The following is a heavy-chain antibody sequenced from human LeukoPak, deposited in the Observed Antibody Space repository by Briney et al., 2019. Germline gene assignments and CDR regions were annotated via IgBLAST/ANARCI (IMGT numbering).Heavy chain of an antibody. V-gene: IGHV4-59*01. CDR2: IYYSGST. CDR3: ATGKRGVGWFDP. CDR1: GVSISSYY. D-gene: IGHD2-8*01. J-gene: IGHJ5*02. Sequence: PSETLSLTCTVSGVSISSYYWSWIRQPPGKGLEWIGYIYYSGSTNYNPSLKSRVTISVDTSKNQFSLKLSSVTAADTAVYYCATGKRGVGWFDPWGQGTLVTVSS.